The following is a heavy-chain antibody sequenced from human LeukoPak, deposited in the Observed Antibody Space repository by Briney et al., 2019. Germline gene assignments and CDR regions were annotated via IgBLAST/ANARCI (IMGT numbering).Heavy chain of an antibody. D-gene: IGHD6-13*01. CDR1: GYTFTSYG. J-gene: IGHJ4*02. V-gene: IGHV1-18*01. Sequence: GASVKVSCKASGYTFTSYGISWVRQAPGQGLEWMGWISAYNGNTNYAQKLQGRATMTTDTSTSTAYMELRSLRSDDTAVYYCARAPRYSSSRTPFDYWGQGTLVTVSS. CDR2: ISAYNGNT. CDR3: ARAPRYSSSRTPFDY.